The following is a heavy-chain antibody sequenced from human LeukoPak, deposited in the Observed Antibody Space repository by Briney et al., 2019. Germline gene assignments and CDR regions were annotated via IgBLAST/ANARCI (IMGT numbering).Heavy chain of an antibody. CDR1: GYTFTGYY. CDR2: INPNSGGT. CDR3: ARAPPRDDYIWGSYNFDY. D-gene: IGHD3-16*01. V-gene: IGHV1-2*02. Sequence: ASVKVSCKASGYTFTGYYMHWVRQAPGQGLEWMGWINPNSGGTNYAQKFQGRVTMTTDTSISTAYMELSRLRSDDTAVYYCARAPPRDDYIWGSYNFDYWGQGTLVTVSS. J-gene: IGHJ4*02.